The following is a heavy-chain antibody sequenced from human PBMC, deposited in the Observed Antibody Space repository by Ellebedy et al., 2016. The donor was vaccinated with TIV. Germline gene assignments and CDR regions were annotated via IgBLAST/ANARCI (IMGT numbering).Heavy chain of an antibody. V-gene: IGHV3-30*02. CDR3: AKWGVYVGNFRYFDV. J-gene: IGHJ2*01. Sequence: PGGSLRLSCAASGFTFSRNGMHWVRQVPGKGLEWVATIWNDGSNKYYADSVKGRFTISRDNSKYTLYLQISGLRVEDTAVYYCAKWGVYVGNFRYFDVWGRGTLVTVSS. CDR2: IWNDGSNK. CDR1: GFTFSRNG. D-gene: IGHD2-8*01.